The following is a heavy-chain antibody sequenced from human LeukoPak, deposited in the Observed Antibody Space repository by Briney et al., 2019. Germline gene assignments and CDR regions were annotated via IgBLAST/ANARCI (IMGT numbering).Heavy chain of an antibody. CDR3: ASPRRGGDFWTFDY. J-gene: IGHJ4*02. D-gene: IGHD3-3*01. Sequence: SVKVSCKASGGTFSNYAISWVRQAPGQGLEWMGGIIPIFGTANYAQKFQGRVTITADESTSTAYMELSSLRSEGTAVYYCASPRRGGDFWTFDYWGQGTLVTVSS. V-gene: IGHV1-69*13. CDR2: IIPIFGTA. CDR1: GGTFSNYA.